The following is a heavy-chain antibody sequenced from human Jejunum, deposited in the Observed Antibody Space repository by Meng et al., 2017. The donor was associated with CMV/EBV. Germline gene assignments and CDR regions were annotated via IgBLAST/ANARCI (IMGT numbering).Heavy chain of an antibody. J-gene: IGHJ6*02. CDR3: ARIPVTSDSSYNLDV. D-gene: IGHD4-17*01. Sequence: TVSTYACAWARRAPGRWLEWMGWVSAYNGDTNYARQLHGRVTMTTDTSTTTAYMELGSLTSDDTGVYYCARIPVTSDSSYNLDVWGQGTTVTVSS. CDR2: VSAYNGDT. V-gene: IGHV1-18*01. CDR1: TVSTYA.